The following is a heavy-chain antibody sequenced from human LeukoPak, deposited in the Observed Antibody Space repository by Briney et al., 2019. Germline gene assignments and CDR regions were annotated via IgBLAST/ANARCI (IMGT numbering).Heavy chain of an antibody. Sequence: SETLSLTCTVSGGSISSYYWSWIRQPPGKGLEWIGYIYYSGSTNYNPSLKSRVTLSVDTSKNQFSLKLSSVTAADTAVYYCARDQRCSGGSCYDYWGQGTLVTVSS. CDR2: IYYSGST. CDR1: GGSISSYY. CDR3: ARDQRCSGGSCYDY. V-gene: IGHV4-59*01. D-gene: IGHD2-15*01. J-gene: IGHJ4*02.